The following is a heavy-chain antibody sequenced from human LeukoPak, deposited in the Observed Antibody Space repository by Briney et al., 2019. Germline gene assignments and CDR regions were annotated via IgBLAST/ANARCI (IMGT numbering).Heavy chain of an antibody. CDR2: INPNSGGT. CDR3: ARVGLLEFKIDY. V-gene: IGHV1-2*02. CDR1: GYTFTGYY. J-gene: IGHJ4*02. D-gene: IGHD3-3*01. Sequence: ASVKVSCKASGYTFTGYYMHWVRQAPGQGLEWMRWINPNSGGTNYAQKFQGRVTMTRDTSISTAYMELSGLRSDDTAVYYCARVGLLEFKIDYWGQGTLVTVSS.